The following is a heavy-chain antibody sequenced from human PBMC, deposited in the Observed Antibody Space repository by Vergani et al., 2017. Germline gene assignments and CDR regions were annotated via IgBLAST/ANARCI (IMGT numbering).Heavy chain of an antibody. CDR3: ARQTQLWFGEPRPFDY. D-gene: IGHD3-10*01. Sequence: QVQLQESGPGLVKPSETLSLTCAVSGYSISSGYYWGWIRQPPGKGLEWIGNIYHSGSTYYNPSLKSRVTISVDTSKNQFSLKLSSVTAADTAVYYCARQTQLWFGEPRPFDYWGQGTLVTVSS. J-gene: IGHJ4*02. V-gene: IGHV4-38-2*01. CDR1: GYSISSGYY. CDR2: IYHSGST.